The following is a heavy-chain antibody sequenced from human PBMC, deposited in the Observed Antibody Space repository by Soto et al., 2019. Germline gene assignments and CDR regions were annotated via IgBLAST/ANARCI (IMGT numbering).Heavy chain of an antibody. Sequence: TGESLKISCKGSGYSFTSYWIGWVRQMPGKGLEWMGIIYPGDSDTRYSPSFQGQVTISADKSISTAYLQWSSLKASDTAMYYCARRRRGYCSSTSCRDYYYGMDVWGQGTTVTVSS. CDR2: IYPGDSDT. CDR3: ARRRRGYCSSTSCRDYYYGMDV. V-gene: IGHV5-51*01. D-gene: IGHD2-2*01. CDR1: GYSFTSYW. J-gene: IGHJ6*02.